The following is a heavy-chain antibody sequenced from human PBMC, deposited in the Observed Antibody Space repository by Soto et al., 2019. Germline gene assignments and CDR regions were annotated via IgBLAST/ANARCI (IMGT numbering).Heavy chain of an antibody. J-gene: IGHJ3*01. Sequence: PGGSLRLSCAAFGLTISGKKYVAWVRQAPGKGLEWVSALYDVDGSFYADSVKGRFTTSSDSSKTTVYLQMNDLRPDDTAVYYCATWHEREHAYEVWGQGTTVTVSS. CDR1: GLTISGKKY. CDR3: ATWHEREHAYEV. D-gene: IGHD1-1*01. CDR2: LYDVDGS. V-gene: IGHV3-53*01.